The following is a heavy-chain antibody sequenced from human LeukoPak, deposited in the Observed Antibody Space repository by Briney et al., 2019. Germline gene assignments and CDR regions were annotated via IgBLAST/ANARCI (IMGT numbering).Heavy chain of an antibody. CDR3: ARVSCSSSSCYSPFDY. Sequence: GGSLRLSCAAPGFTFSSYAMHWVRQAPGKGLECVSAISSNGDGTSYANSVKGRFTISRDNSKNTLYLQMGSLRTEDMAVYYCARVSCSSSSCYSPFDYWGQGTLVTVSS. V-gene: IGHV3-64*01. D-gene: IGHD2-2*02. J-gene: IGHJ4*02. CDR1: GFTFSSYA. CDR2: ISSNGDGT.